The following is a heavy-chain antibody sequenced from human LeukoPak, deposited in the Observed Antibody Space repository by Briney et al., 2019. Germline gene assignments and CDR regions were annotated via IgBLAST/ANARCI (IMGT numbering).Heavy chain of an antibody. CDR1: GYSFTSYW. Sequence: GESLKISCKGSGYSFTSYWIGWVRQMPGKGREWMGIIYPGDSDTRYSPSFQGQVTISADKSISTAYLQWSSLKASDTAMYYCARSVYYDSSGYPYYFDYWGQGTLVTVSS. CDR2: IYPGDSDT. CDR3: ARSVYYDSSGYPYYFDY. V-gene: IGHV5-51*01. J-gene: IGHJ4*02. D-gene: IGHD3-22*01.